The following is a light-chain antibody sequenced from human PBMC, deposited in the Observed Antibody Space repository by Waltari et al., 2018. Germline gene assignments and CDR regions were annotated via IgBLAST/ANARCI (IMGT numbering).Light chain of an antibody. CDR1: SSDVGGYNL. CDR3: CSYAGSSPGV. Sequence: QSALTQPASGSGSPGQSITIPCPGTSSDVGGYNLFSWYQQHPGKAPKLMIYEGSKRPSGVSNRFSGSKSGNTASLTISGLQAEDEADYYCCSYAGSSPGVFGTGTKVTVL. V-gene: IGLV2-23*01. CDR2: EGS. J-gene: IGLJ1*01.